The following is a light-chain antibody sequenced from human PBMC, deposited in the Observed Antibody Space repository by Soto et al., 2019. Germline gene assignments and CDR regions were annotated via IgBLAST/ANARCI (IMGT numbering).Light chain of an antibody. CDR2: DIS. CDR1: QSVTTN. Sequence: EVVMTQSPGTLSVSPGERVTLSCRASQSVTTNLAWYQQKPGQTPRLLIYDISARSAGIPGRFSGSGSGTDFTLTISSLQSEDSAVYYCQQDLDWPLTFGGGTKVE. V-gene: IGKV3-15*01. CDR3: QQDLDWPLT. J-gene: IGKJ4*01.